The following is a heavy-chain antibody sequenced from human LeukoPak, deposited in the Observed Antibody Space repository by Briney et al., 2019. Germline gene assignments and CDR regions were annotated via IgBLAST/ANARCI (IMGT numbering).Heavy chain of an antibody. J-gene: IGHJ4*02. CDR2: ISGSGGST. Sequence: GGSLRLSCATSGFTFSSYAASWVRQAPGKGLEWVSSISGSGGSTYSADSVKGRFTISRDNSKNALYLQMNSLRAEDTALYYCAKDRSCTNDICHGDFDYWGQGTLVTVSS. V-gene: IGHV3-23*01. CDR3: AKDRSCTNDICHGDFDY. D-gene: IGHD2-8*01. CDR1: GFTFSSYA.